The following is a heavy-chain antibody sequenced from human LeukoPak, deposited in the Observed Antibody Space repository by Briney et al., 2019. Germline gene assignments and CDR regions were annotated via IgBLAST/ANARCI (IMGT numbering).Heavy chain of an antibody. CDR3: ASHHSSSWYV. V-gene: IGHV1-2*06. Sequence: ASVKVSCKASGYTFTGYYMDWVRQAPGQGLEWMGRINPNSGGTNYAQKFQGRVTMTRDTSISTAYMELSRLRSDDTAVYYCASHHSSSWYVWGQGTLVTVSS. CDR2: INPNSGGT. D-gene: IGHD6-13*01. J-gene: IGHJ4*02. CDR1: GYTFTGYY.